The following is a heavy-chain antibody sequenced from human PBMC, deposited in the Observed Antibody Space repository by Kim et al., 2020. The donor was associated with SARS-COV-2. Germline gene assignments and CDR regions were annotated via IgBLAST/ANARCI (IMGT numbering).Heavy chain of an antibody. D-gene: IGHD6-13*01. CDR3: ARERPSYSSSWHMDV. V-gene: IGHV1-69*01. J-gene: IGHJ6*02. Sequence: QKFQGRVTITADESTSTAYMELSSLRSEDTAVYYCARERPSYSSSWHMDVWGQGTTVTVSS.